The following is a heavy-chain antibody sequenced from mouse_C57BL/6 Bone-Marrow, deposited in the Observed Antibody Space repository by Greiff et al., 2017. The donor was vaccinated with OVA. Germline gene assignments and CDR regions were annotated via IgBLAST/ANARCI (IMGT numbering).Heavy chain of an antibody. CDR1: GYTFTDYY. Sequence: VKLVESGAELVRPGASVKLSCKASGYTFTDYYINWVKQRPGQGLEWIARIYPGSGNTYYNEKFKGKATLTAEKSSSTAYMQLSSLTSEDSAVYFCARRSSYFFDYWGQGTTLTVSS. J-gene: IGHJ2*01. V-gene: IGHV1-76*01. D-gene: IGHD1-1*01. CDR3: ARRSSYFFDY. CDR2: IYPGSGNT.